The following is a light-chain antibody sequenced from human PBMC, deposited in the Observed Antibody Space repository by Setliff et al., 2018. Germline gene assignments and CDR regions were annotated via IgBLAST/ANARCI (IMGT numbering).Light chain of an antibody. CDR2: GVN. V-gene: IGLV2-14*01. J-gene: IGLJ2*01. CDR3: SSYTTTSTVV. Sequence: QSALTQPASVSGSPGQSITISCTGSSGDIGGYNYVSWYQQHPGKAPKLMIYGVNERPSGVSNRFSGSKSGNTASLTISGLQAEDEADYYCSSYTTTSTVVIGGGTKVTVL. CDR1: SGDIGGYNY.